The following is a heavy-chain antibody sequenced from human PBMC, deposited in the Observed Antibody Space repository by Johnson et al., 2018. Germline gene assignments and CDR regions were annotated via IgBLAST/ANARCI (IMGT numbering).Heavy chain of an antibody. CDR3: AKKLGYYESSGYYPGAFEI. CDR1: GFTFSTYA. CDR2: ISGGGDRT. V-gene: IGHV3-23*04. D-gene: IGHD3-22*01. J-gene: IGHJ3*02. Sequence: EVQLVESGGNLVQLGGSLRLSCAASGFTFSTYAMAWVRQAPGKGLEWVSAISGGGDRTYYADSVPGRFTMSRENSKETLFLQMDSLSAEDMAVYYCAKKLGYYESSGYYPGAFEIWGQGTMVTVSS.